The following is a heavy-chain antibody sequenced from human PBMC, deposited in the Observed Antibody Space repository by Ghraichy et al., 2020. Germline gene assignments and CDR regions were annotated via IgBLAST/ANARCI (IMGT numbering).Heavy chain of an antibody. CDR1: GGSFSGYY. CDR3: ARHFDFWSGYYTRGGNWFDP. V-gene: IGHV4-34*01. J-gene: IGHJ5*02. CDR2: INHSGST. Sequence: GSLSLTCAVYGGSFSGYYWSWIRQPPGKGLEWIGEINHSGSTNYNPSLKSRVTISVDTSKNQFSLKLSSVTAADTAVYYCARHFDFWSGYYTRGGNWFDPWGQGTLVTVSS. D-gene: IGHD3-3*01.